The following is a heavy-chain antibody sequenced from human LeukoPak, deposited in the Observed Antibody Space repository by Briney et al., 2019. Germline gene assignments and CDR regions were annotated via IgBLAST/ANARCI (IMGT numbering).Heavy chain of an antibody. CDR1: GFTFSSYP. Sequence: GGSLRLSCAASGFTFSSYPMNWVRQAPGKGLEWVSSISSSSGYIYYADSVKGRFTISRDNAKNSLYLQMNSLRAEDTAVYYCARGPSGYHNTGGQGTLVTVSS. D-gene: IGHD5-12*01. CDR2: ISSSSGYI. V-gene: IGHV3-21*01. J-gene: IGHJ4*02. CDR3: ARGPSGYHNT.